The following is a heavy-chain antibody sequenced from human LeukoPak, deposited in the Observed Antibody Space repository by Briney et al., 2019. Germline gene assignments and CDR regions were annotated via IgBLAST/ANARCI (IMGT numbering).Heavy chain of an antibody. CDR2: ISWNSGSI. J-gene: IGHJ4*02. CDR1: GFTFDDYA. CDR3: AKDSTASTVTTGRGFDY. Sequence: GGSLRLSCAASGFTFDDYAMHWVRQAPGKGLEWVSGISWNSGSIVYADSVRGRFTISRDNAKNSLYLQMNSLRPEDTALYYCAKDSTASTVTTGRGFDYWGQGTLVTVSS. V-gene: IGHV3-9*01. D-gene: IGHD4-11*01.